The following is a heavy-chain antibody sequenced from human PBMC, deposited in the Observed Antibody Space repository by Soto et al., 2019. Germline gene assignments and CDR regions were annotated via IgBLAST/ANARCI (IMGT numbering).Heavy chain of an antibody. J-gene: IGHJ4*02. CDR2: ISGSGFSI. CDR3: ARVVDSGYYPDY. Sequence: GGSLRLSCAASGFTFSDYYMTWIRQAPGKGLEWVLFISGSGFSIYYADSVKGRFTISRDNAKKSLLLQMNSLRAEDTAVYFCARVVDSGYYPDYWGQGTLVTVSS. V-gene: IGHV3-11*01. CDR1: GFTFSDYY. D-gene: IGHD3-22*01.